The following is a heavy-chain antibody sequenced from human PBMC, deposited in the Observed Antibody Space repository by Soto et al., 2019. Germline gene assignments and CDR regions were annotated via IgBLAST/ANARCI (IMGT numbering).Heavy chain of an antibody. CDR3: ARDKAAAAGTASLNNFDY. V-gene: IGHV1-69*04. Sequence: GASVKVSCKASGGTFSSYTISWVRHAPGQGLEWMGRIIPILGIANYAQKFQGRVTITADKSTSTAYMELSSLRSEDTAVYYCARDKAAAAGTASLNNFDYWGQGTLVTVSS. CDR1: GGTFSSYT. CDR2: IIPILGIA. D-gene: IGHD6-13*01. J-gene: IGHJ4*02.